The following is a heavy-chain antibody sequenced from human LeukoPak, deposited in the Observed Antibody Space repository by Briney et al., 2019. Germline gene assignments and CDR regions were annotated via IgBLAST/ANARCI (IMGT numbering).Heavy chain of an antibody. Sequence: ASVKVSCKASGYTFTSYGISWVRQAPGQGLEWMGWISAYNSNTNYAQKLQGRVTMTTNTSTSTAYMELRSLRSDDTAVYYCASTTTVATGGAFDIWGQGTMVTVSS. D-gene: IGHD4-23*01. CDR2: ISAYNSNT. CDR1: GYTFTSYG. CDR3: ASTTTVATGGAFDI. J-gene: IGHJ3*02. V-gene: IGHV1-18*01.